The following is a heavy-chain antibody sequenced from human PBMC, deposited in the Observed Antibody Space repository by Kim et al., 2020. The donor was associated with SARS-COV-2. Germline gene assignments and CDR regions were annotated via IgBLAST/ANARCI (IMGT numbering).Heavy chain of an antibody. J-gene: IGHJ3*02. D-gene: IGHD2-2*01. CDR3: ARREADDCSSTSCYLMVVDAFDI. V-gene: IGHV1-69*13. Sequence: SVKVSCKASGGTFSSYAISWVRQAPGQGLEWMGGIIPIFGTANYAQKFQGRVTITADESTSTAYMELSSLRSEDTAVYYCARREADDCSSTSCYLMVVDAFDIWGQGTMVTVSS. CDR2: IIPIFGTA. CDR1: GGTFSSYA.